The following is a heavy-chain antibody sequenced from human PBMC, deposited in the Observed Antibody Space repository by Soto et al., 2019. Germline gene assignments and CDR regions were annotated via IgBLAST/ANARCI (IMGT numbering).Heavy chain of an antibody. V-gene: IGHV1-18*01. CDR3: ARGEGYCSGGSYARHYMDF. CDR1: GYTFTSYG. Sequence: ASVKVSCKASGYTFTSYGISWVRQAPGQGLEWMGWISAYNGNTNYAQKLQGRVTMTTDTSTSTAYMELRSLRSDDTAVYYCARGEGYCSGGSYARHYMDFWGKGTPVTVSS. D-gene: IGHD2-15*01. J-gene: IGHJ6*03. CDR2: ISAYNGNT.